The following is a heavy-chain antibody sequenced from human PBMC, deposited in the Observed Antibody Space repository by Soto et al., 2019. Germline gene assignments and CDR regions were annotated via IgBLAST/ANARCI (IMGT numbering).Heavy chain of an antibody. CDR2: IGTAGDP. Sequence: EVQLLESGGGLVQPGGSLRLSCAASGFTFSSYDMHWVRQATGKGLEWVSAIGTAGDPYYPGSVKGRFTISRENAKNSLYLQMNSLRAGDTAVYYCARGRHYDFWSGYSQYYYGMDVWGQGTTVTVSS. CDR3: ARGRHYDFWSGYSQYYYGMDV. V-gene: IGHV3-13*05. D-gene: IGHD3-3*01. CDR1: GFTFSSYD. J-gene: IGHJ6*02.